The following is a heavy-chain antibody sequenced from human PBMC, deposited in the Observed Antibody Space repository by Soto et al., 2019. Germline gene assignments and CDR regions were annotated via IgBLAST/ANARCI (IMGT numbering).Heavy chain of an antibody. CDR2: IYYSGST. CDR3: ARVGKSSGRID. Sequence: QVQLQESGPGLVKPSQTLSLTCTVSGGSISSGGYYWSWIRQHPGKGLEWIGYIYYSGSTYSNPALKSRVTISVDTAKNQFSLKLSSVTAADTAVYYCARVGKSSGRIDWGQGTLVTVSS. J-gene: IGHJ4*02. D-gene: IGHD6-19*01. CDR1: GGSISSGGYY. V-gene: IGHV4-31*03.